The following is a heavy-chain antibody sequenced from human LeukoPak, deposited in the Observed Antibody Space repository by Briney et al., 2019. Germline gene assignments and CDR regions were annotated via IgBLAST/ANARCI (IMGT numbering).Heavy chain of an antibody. D-gene: IGHD4-17*01. J-gene: IGHJ4*02. CDR2: IKQDGSEK. V-gene: IGHV3-7*01. CDR3: ASHGDYLPDYFDY. Sequence: GESLKISCAASGFTFSSYWMSWVRQAPGKGLEWVANIKQDGSEKYYVDSVKGRFTISRDNAKNSLYLQMNSLRAEDTAVYYCASHGDYLPDYFDYWGQGTLVTVSS. CDR1: GFTFSSYW.